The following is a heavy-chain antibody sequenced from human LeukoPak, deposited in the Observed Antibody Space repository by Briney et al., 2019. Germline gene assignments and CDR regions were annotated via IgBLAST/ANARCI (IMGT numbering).Heavy chain of an antibody. D-gene: IGHD3-22*01. CDR3: ARGAYYYDIDY. J-gene: IGHJ4*02. CDR1: GYTFTSYG. Sequence: ASVKVSCKASGYTFTSYGISWVRQAPGQGLEWMGWISAYNGNTNYAQKLQGRVTITTDESTSTAYMELSSLRSEDTAVYYCARGAYYYDIDYWGQGTLVTVSS. V-gene: IGHV1-18*01. CDR2: ISAYNGNT.